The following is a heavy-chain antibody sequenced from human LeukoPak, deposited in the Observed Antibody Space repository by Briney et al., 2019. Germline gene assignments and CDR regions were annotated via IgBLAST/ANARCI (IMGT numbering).Heavy chain of an antibody. Sequence: GGSLRLSCAASGVTVSSIYMGWVRQAPGRGLDWVSVIYPDGRTYYTESVKGRFTISRDSSENSLFLQMNSLRAEDTAVYYCATLKGWYGEGCFDCWGQGTLVTVSS. J-gene: IGHJ4*02. CDR2: IYPDGRT. CDR3: ATLKGWYGEGCFDC. CDR1: GVTVSSIY. V-gene: IGHV3-53*01. D-gene: IGHD3-10*01.